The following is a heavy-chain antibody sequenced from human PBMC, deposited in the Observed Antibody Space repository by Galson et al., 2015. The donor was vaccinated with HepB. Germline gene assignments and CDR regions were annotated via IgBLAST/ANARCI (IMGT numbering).Heavy chain of an antibody. CDR1: GFTFSSYG. Sequence: SLRLSCAASGFTFSSYGMHWVRQAPGKGLEWVAVIWYDGSNKYYADSVKGRFTISRDNFKNTLYLQMNSLRAEDTAVYYCASRCSASSCQDYWGQGTLVTVSS. V-gene: IGHV3-33*01. J-gene: IGHJ4*02. D-gene: IGHD6-13*01. CDR2: IWYDGSNK. CDR3: ASRCSASSCQDY.